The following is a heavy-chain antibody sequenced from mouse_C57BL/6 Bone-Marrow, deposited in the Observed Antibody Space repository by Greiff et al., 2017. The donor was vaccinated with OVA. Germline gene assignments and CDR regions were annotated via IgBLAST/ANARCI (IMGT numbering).Heavy chain of an antibody. D-gene: IGHD2-5*01. V-gene: IGHV1-63*01. CDR3: AGWGSNYRVYYYAMDY. CDR2: IYPGGGYT. CDR1: GYTFTNYW. J-gene: IGHJ4*01. Sequence: VQLQQSGAELVRPGTSVKMSCKASGYTFTNYWIGWAKQRPGHGLEWIGDIYPGGGYTNYNEKFKGKATLTADKSSSTAYMQFSSLTSEDSAIEYCAGWGSNYRVYYYAMDYWGQGTSVTVSS.